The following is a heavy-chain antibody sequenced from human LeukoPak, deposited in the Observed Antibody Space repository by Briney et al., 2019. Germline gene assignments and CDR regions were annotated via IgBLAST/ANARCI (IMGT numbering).Heavy chain of an antibody. CDR2: INDSGST. J-gene: IGHJ4*02. D-gene: IGHD4-11*01. CDR3: ATLQYDY. Sequence: SETLSLTCAVYGGSFSGYYWSWIRQPPGKGLEWTGEINDSGSTNYNPSLKSRVTIAVDTSKNQFSLILSSVTAADMAVYYCATLQYDYWGQGTLVTVSS. CDR1: GGSFSGYY. V-gene: IGHV4-34*01.